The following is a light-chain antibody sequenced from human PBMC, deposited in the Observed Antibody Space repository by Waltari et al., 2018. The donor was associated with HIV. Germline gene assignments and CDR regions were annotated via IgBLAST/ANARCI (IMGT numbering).Light chain of an antibody. J-gene: IGLJ2*01. CDR2: EDN. V-gene: IGLV6-57*01. Sequence: NFMLTQTHSVSASPGKTVTISCTRTSGSIASNYVQWYQQRPASSPTTVIFEDNQRPSGVPARFSGSIDSSSNSASLTISGLTTEDEADYFCQSYDNNNLVIFGGGTKLTVL. CDR3: QSYDNNNLVI. CDR1: SGSIASNY.